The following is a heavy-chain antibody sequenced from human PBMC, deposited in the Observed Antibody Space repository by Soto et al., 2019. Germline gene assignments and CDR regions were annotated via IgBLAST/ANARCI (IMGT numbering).Heavy chain of an antibody. Sequence: SAVKVSCKASGYTFTSYGISWVPPAPGQGLERMGGISAYDGMTNYAQKLQGRVIMTTDPSTSTAYMELWSLRSDDTAVYYCARDPSHYETNFDAWGQGTLARVSS. J-gene: IGHJ4*02. CDR1: GYTFTSYG. D-gene: IGHD4-4*01. CDR2: ISAYDGMT. CDR3: ARDPSHYETNFDA. V-gene: IGHV1-18*04.